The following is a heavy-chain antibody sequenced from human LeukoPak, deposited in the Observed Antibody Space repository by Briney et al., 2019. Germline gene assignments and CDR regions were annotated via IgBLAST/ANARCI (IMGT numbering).Heavy chain of an antibody. Sequence: PGGSLRLSCAASGFTFSSYAMSWVRQAPGKGLEWVSAISGSGGSTYYADSVKGRFTISRDNSKNTLYLQMNSLRAEDTAVYYCAVTKIYDFWSGYYFDYWGQGTLVTVSS. V-gene: IGHV3-23*01. J-gene: IGHJ4*02. CDR1: GFTFSSYA. CDR3: AVTKIYDFWSGYYFDY. CDR2: ISGSGGST. D-gene: IGHD3-3*01.